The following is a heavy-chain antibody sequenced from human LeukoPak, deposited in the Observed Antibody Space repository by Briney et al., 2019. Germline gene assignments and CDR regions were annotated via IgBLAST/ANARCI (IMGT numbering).Heavy chain of an antibody. D-gene: IGHD4-17*01. CDR2: IYYSGST. V-gene: IGHV4-59*01. CDR1: GGSISSYY. CDR3: ARDLYGDHFLDV. J-gene: IGHJ6*02. Sequence: SETLSLTCTVSGGSISSYYWSWIRQPPGKGLEWIGYIYYSGSTNYNPSLKSRVTISVDTSKNQFSLKLSSVTAADTAVYYCARDLYGDHFLDVWGQGTTVTVSS.